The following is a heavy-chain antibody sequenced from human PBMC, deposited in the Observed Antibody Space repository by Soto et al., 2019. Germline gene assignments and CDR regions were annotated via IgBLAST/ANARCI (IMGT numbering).Heavy chain of an antibody. CDR1: GFTFSSYE. CDR3: ARGWTSGYYGMDV. V-gene: IGHV3-48*03. CDR2: ISSSGSTI. Sequence: GGSLRLSCAASGFTFSSYEMNWVRQAPGKGLEWVSYISSSGSTIYYADSVKGRFTISRDNAKNSLYLQMNSLRAEDTAVYYCARGWTSGYYGMDVWGQGPTVTVSS. J-gene: IGHJ6*02.